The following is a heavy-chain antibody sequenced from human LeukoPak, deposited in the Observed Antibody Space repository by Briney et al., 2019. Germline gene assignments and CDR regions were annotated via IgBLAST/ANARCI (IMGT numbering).Heavy chain of an antibody. Sequence: ASVKVSCKASGYTFTNYGITWMRQAPGQGLEWMGWINTYNGNTNYAQKLQGRVTITSDTSTSTAYMELRSLRSDDTAVFYCARDLVDGVGAPGAYWGQGALVTVSS. D-gene: IGHD1-26*01. CDR2: INTYNGNT. J-gene: IGHJ4*02. CDR3: ARDLVDGVGAPGAY. CDR1: GYTFTNYG. V-gene: IGHV1-18*01.